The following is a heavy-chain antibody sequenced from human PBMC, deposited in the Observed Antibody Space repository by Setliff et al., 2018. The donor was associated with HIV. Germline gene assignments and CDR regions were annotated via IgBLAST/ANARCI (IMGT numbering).Heavy chain of an antibody. CDR3: ACTYYYGSGSPGSYYYYMDV. Sequence: AASVKVSCKASGYTFTSYYMHWVRQAPGQGLEWMGIINPSGGSTSYAQKFQGRVTMTRDTSTSTVYMELSSLRSEDTAVYYCACTYYYGSGSPGSYYYYMDVWGKGTTVTVSS. D-gene: IGHD3-10*01. CDR1: GYTFTSYY. J-gene: IGHJ6*03. V-gene: IGHV1-46*01. CDR2: INPSGGST.